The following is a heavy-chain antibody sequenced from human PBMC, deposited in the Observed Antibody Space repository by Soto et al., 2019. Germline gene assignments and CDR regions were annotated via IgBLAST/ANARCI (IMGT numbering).Heavy chain of an antibody. CDR1: GSSISSGYY. J-gene: IGHJ4*02. V-gene: IGHV4-38-2*01. CDR3: ARVYYYESSGYFFDY. D-gene: IGHD3-22*01. Sequence: PSETLSLTCAVSGSSISSGYYWGWIRQPPGKGLEWIGSIYHSGSTYYNPSRKSRVTIAVDTSKNQFSLKLTSVTAADTAVYYCARVYYYESSGYFFDYWGQGTLVTLSS. CDR2: IYHSGST.